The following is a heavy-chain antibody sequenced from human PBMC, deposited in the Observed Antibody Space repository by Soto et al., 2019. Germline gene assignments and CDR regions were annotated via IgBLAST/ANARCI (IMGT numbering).Heavy chain of an antibody. CDR1: GFTFSSYA. J-gene: IGHJ6*02. V-gene: IGHV3-30-3*01. CDR2: ISYDGSNK. D-gene: IGHD1-20*01. Sequence: PGGSLRLSCAASGFTFSSYAMHWVRQAPGKGLEWVAVISYDGSNKYYADSVKGRFTISRDNSKNTLYLQMNSLRAEDTAVYYCARDGPTSEWYNWNVGLYYYYGMDVWGQGTTVTVSS. CDR3: ARDGPTSEWYNWNVGLYYYYGMDV.